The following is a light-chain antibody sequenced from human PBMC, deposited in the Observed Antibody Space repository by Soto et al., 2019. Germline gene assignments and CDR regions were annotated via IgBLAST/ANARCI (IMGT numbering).Light chain of an antibody. V-gene: IGKV3D-15*01. CDR3: QQYNNWPAIT. CDR1: QSVRSN. Sequence: VVMTQSPATLSVSPGERATLSCRASQSVRSNLAWYQQKPGQAPRLLIYGASNRVSGIPATFSGSGSGTEFTLTISSLQSEDFAVYYCQQYNNWPAITFGQGTRLEIK. J-gene: IGKJ5*01. CDR2: GAS.